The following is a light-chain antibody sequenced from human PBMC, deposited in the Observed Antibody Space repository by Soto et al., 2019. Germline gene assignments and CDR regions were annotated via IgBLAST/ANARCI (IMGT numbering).Light chain of an antibody. CDR1: TGAVSSGYY. V-gene: IGLV7-43*01. Sequence: QAVVTQEPSLTVSPGGTVTLTCASSTGAVSSGYYPNWFQQRPGQAPRSLIYSTSNKYSWTPARFSGSLLGGKAALTLSGVQPEDEGEYYCLLYYGAAQLVFGGGTQLTVL. J-gene: IGLJ2*01. CDR3: LLYYGAAQLV. CDR2: STS.